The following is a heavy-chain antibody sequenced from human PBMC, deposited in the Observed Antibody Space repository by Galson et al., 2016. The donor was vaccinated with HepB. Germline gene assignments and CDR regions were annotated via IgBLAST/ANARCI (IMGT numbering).Heavy chain of an antibody. CDR1: GFTFSGYW. CDR2: IKQEGSEK. V-gene: IGHV3-7*01. D-gene: IGHD6-25*01. J-gene: IGHJ4*02. CDR3: ASAPAATESDY. Sequence: SLRLSCAASGFTFSGYWMTWVRQAPGKGLEWVANIKQEGSEKNYADSVKGRFTISRDNAKNLVSLQMNSLRAEDTAMYYCASAPAATESDYWGQGTLVTVSP.